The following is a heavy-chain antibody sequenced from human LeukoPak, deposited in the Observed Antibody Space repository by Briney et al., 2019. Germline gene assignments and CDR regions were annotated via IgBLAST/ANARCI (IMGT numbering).Heavy chain of an antibody. V-gene: IGHV3-33*01. D-gene: IGHD5-18*01. CDR3: AREDGQLWFDY. CDR1: GVAFINYG. J-gene: IGHJ4*02. Sequence: LSSSAVGVAFINYGMYWGRWAPGTGGEWVSFIWYDATNTYYAASVKIPFTISRNNSKNTLYLQMTSLRAEDTAVYYCAREDGQLWFDYWGQGTLVTVSS. CDR2: IWYDATNT.